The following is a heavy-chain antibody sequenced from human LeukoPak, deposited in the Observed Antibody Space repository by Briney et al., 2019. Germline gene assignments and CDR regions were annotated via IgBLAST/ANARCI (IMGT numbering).Heavy chain of an antibody. D-gene: IGHD3-22*01. J-gene: IGHJ3*01. CDR2: IIPIFGTA. CDR1: GGTFSSYA. CDR3: ARDSRGLYYYDSSGYWSL. Sequence: ASVKVSCKASGGTFSSYAISWVRQAPGQGLEWMGRIIPIFGTANYAQKFQGRVTTTTDESTSTAYMELSSLRSEDTAAYYCARDSRGLYYYDSSGYWSLWGQGTMVTVSS. V-gene: IGHV1-69*05.